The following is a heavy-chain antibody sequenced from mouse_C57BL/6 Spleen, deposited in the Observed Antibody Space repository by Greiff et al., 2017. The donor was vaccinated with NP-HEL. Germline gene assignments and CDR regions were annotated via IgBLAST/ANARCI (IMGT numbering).Heavy chain of an antibody. Sequence: VQLQQPGAELVKPGASVKLSCKASGYTFTSYWMQWVKQRPGQGLEWIGEIDPSDSYTNYNQKFKGKATLTVDTSSSTAYMQLSSLTSEDSAVYYCARFPLPDWGQGTLVTVSA. V-gene: IGHV1-50*01. CDR3: ARFPLPD. D-gene: IGHD2-1*01. CDR2: IDPSDSYT. J-gene: IGHJ3*01. CDR1: GYTFTSYW.